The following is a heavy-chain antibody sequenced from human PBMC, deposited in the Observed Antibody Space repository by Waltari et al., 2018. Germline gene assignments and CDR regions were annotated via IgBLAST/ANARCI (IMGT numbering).Heavy chain of an antibody. CDR3: TTDQSYDFWSGYWRDWFDP. CDR2: IKSKTDGGTT. D-gene: IGHD3-3*01. V-gene: IGHV3-15*01. CDR1: GFTFSNAW. Sequence: EVQLVESGGGLVKPGGSLRLSCAASGFTFSNAWMSWVRQAPGKGLEWVGRIKSKTDGGTTDYAAPVKGRFTISRDDSKNTLYLQMNSLKTEDTAVYYCTTDQSYDFWSGYWRDWFDPWGQGTLVTVSS. J-gene: IGHJ5*02.